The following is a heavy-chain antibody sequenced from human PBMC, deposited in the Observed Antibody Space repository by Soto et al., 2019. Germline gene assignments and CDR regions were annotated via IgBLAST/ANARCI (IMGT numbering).Heavy chain of an antibody. CDR1: GFMFSAYA. CDR2: ISYDGTNK. Sequence: SLKISCAASGFMFSAYAMLWVRQAPGKGLEWVAAISYDGTNKYYADSIKGRFTISRDNSANTLFLQVNSLRREDTAMYYCARDPSPYTSGWYGIDFWGQGTLVTVSS. D-gene: IGHD6-19*01. J-gene: IGHJ4*01. V-gene: IGHV3-30*04. CDR3: ARDPSPYTSGWYGIDF.